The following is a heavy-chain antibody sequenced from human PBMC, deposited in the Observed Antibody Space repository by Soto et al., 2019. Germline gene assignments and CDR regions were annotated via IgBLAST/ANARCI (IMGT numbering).Heavy chain of an antibody. D-gene: IGHD6-19*01. CDR2: IYWDDDK. Sequence: QITLKESGPPLVKPTQTLTLTCTFSGFSLSSTRMAVGWIRQPPGKALEWLALIYWDDDKRYSPFLKSRLTITKDTSKNQVVLTMSNMDRVDTARYYCAHIVVAGLGYYFDYWGQGTLVTVSS. CDR1: GFSLSSTRMA. CDR3: AHIVVAGLGYYFDY. V-gene: IGHV2-5*02. J-gene: IGHJ4*02.